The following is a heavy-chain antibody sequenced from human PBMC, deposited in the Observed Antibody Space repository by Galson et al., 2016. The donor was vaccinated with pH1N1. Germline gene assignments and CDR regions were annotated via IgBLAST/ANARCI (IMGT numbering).Heavy chain of an antibody. D-gene: IGHD3-3*01. CDR3: AKLDYDFWSGYYRHFDY. CDR2: IRGSGDDT. V-gene: IGHV3-23*01. Sequence: SLRLSCAASGFTFSRYAMSWVRQAPGKGLEWVSAIRGSGDDTYYATSVKGRFTISRDNSKNTLYRQMNSLRGDDTAVYYCAKLDYDFWSGYYRHFDYWGQGTLVTVSS. J-gene: IGHJ4*02. CDR1: GFTFSRYA.